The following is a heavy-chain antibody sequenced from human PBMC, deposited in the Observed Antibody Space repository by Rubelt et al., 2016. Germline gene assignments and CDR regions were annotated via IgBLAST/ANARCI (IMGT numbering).Heavy chain of an antibody. V-gene: IGHV3-23*01. Sequence: VSAISGSGGSTYYADSVKGRFTISRDNSKNTLYLQMNSLRAEDTAVYYCAKTRSSTSWMDPWGQGTLVTVSS. CDR2: ISGSGGST. CDR3: AKTRSSTSWMDP. J-gene: IGHJ5*02. D-gene: IGHD2-2*01.